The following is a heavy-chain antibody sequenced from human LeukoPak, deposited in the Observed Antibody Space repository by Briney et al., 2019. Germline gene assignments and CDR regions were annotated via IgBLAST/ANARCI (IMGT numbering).Heavy chain of an antibody. CDR2: ISSSSSYI. CDR1: GFTFSSYS. Sequence: AGGSLRLSCAASGFTFSSYSMNWVRQAPGKGLEWVSPISSSSSYIYYADSVKGRFTISRDNAENSLYLQMNSLRAEDTAVYYCARKGPGYYVEWGQGTLLTVSS. J-gene: IGHJ4*02. V-gene: IGHV3-21*01. D-gene: IGHD3-10*02. CDR3: ARKGPGYYVE.